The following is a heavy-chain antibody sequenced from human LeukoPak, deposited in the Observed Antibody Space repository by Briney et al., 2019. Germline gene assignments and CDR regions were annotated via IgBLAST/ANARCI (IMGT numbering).Heavy chain of an antibody. CDR1: GGSIRSYY. CDR3: STDSPTGFDH. V-gene: IGHV4-59*01. J-gene: IGHJ4*02. CDR2: VYHTGSI. Sequence: TASEALSLPCTVFGGSIRSYYWSWTRQSPEKGLEWTGYVYHTGSIKYNPSLQSRVTISIDPSKNQFSLNLTSVTAADTAVYSCSTDSPTGFDHWGQGALVTVSS. D-gene: IGHD2/OR15-2a*01.